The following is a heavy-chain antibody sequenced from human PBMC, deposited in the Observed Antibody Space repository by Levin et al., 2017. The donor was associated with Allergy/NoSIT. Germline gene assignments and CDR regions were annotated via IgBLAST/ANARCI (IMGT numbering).Heavy chain of an antibody. CDR1: GFTFSSYW. D-gene: IGHD5-18*01. CDR2: IKQDGSEK. J-gene: IGHJ4*02. V-gene: IGHV3-7*01. Sequence: PGGSLRLSCAASGFTFSSYWMSWVRQAPGKGLEWVANIKQDGSEKYYVDSVKGRFTISRDNAKNSLYLQMNSLRAEDTAVYYCARDGGIQLWTSDFDYWGQGTLVTVSS. CDR3: ARDGGIQLWTSDFDY.